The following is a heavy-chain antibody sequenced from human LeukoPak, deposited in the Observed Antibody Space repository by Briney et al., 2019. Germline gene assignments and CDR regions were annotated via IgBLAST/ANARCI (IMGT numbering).Heavy chain of an antibody. V-gene: IGHV3-11*04. CDR1: GFTFSDYY. J-gene: IGHJ4*02. Sequence: GGSLRLSCSASGFTFSDYYMSWIRQAPGKGLEWVSYISSSGSTIYYADSVKGRFTISRDNAKNSLYLQMNSLRAEDTAVYYCARLTGYCSGGSCTIDYWGQGTLVTVSS. CDR3: ARLTGYCSGGSCTIDY. CDR2: ISSSGSTI. D-gene: IGHD2-15*01.